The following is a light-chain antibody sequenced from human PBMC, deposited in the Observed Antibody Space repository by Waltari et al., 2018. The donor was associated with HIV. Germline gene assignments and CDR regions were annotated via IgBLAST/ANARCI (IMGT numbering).Light chain of an antibody. Sequence: EIVLTQSPATLSLSPGERATLSCRASQSVGRYLAWYQQKPGQAPRLLIYDASNRATGVPARFSGSGSGTDFTLTISGLEPEDFAVDHCHLRSNFGGGTKVEIK. CDR1: QSVGRY. V-gene: IGKV3-11*01. CDR2: DAS. J-gene: IGKJ4*01. CDR3: HLRSN.